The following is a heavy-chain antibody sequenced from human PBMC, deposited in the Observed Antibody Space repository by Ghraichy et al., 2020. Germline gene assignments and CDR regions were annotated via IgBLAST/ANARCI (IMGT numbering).Heavy chain of an antibody. V-gene: IGHV3-23*01. Sequence: GESLNISCAASGFTFSSYAMSWVRQAPGKGLEWVSAISGSGGSTYYADSVKGRFTISRDNSKNTLYLQMNSLRAEDTAVYYCAKDFLLGYCSSTSCYSGFDYWGQGTLVTVSS. J-gene: IGHJ4*02. D-gene: IGHD2-2*01. CDR2: ISGSGGST. CDR1: GFTFSSYA. CDR3: AKDFLLGYCSSTSCYSGFDY.